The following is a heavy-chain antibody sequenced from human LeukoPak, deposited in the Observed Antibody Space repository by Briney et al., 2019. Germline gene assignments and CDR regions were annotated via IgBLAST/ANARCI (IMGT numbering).Heavy chain of an antibody. CDR3: ARAPRY. CDR2: IKPDGGER. J-gene: IGHJ4*02. CDR1: GFTFSSSW. Sequence: TGGSLRLSCAASGFTFSSSWMTWVRQAPGKGLEWVANIKPDGGERYYVDSVKGRFTISRDNAKNSLYLQMNSLRAEDTAVYYCARAPRYWGQGTLVTVSS. V-gene: IGHV3-7*01.